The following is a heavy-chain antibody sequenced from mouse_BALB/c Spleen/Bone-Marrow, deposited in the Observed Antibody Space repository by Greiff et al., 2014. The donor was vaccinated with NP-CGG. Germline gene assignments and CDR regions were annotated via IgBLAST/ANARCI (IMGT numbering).Heavy chain of an antibody. J-gene: IGHJ4*01. CDR1: GYTFTSYY. V-gene: IGHV1S81*02. D-gene: IGHD5-1*01. Sequence: VQLQQSGAELVKPGASVKLSCKASGYTFTSYYMYWVQQSPGQGLEWIGEINPSNGGTNFNEKFKSKATLTVDKSTSTAYIHISSLTSEDSAVYYCTRLPHWGQGTSVTVSS. CDR3: TRLPH. CDR2: INPSNGGT.